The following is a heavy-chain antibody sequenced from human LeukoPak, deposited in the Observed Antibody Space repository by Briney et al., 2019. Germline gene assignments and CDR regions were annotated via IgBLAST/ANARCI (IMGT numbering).Heavy chain of an antibody. CDR3: ARENQLLEGGAFDI. J-gene: IGHJ3*02. CDR2: IYYSGST. Sequence: SETLSLTCTVSGGSISSGDYYWSWIRQPPGKGLEWIGYIYYSGSTYYNPSLKSRVTISVDTSKNQFSLKLSSVTAADTAVYYCARENQLLEGGAFDIWGQGTMVTVSS. CDR1: GGSISSGDYY. D-gene: IGHD2-2*01. V-gene: IGHV4-30-4*08.